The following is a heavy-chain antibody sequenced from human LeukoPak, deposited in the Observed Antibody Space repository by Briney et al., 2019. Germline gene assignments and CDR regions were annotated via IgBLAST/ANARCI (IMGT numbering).Heavy chain of an antibody. Sequence: PGGSLRLSCAASGFTFSSYGMNWVRQAPGKGLEWVAFIRYDGSNKYYADSVKGRFTISRDNSKNTLYLQMNSLRAEDTAVYYCAKEDRASLLLGAFDIWGQGTMVTVSS. V-gene: IGHV3-30*02. CDR3: AKEDRASLLLGAFDI. CDR1: GFTFSSYG. D-gene: IGHD2-21*02. J-gene: IGHJ3*02. CDR2: IRYDGSNK.